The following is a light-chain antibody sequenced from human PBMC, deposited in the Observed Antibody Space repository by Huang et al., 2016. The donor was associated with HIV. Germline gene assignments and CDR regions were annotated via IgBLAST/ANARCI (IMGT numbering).Light chain of an antibody. Sequence: EIVMTQSPATLSVSPGERATLSCRASQSVSNKLAWYQQQPGQAPRLLIYGASTRATGIPARFSGSGSGTEFTLTISSLQSEDFAVYYCQQYNNWRGTFGQGTKLEIK. CDR1: QSVSNK. CDR3: QQYNNWRGT. V-gene: IGKV3-15*01. J-gene: IGKJ2*01. CDR2: GAS.